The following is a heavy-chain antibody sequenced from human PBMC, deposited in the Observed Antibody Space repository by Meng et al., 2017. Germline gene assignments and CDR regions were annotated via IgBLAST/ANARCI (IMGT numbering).Heavy chain of an antibody. D-gene: IGHD2-21*02. CDR1: GGSFSGYY. V-gene: IGHV4-34*01. CDR3: AGAYCGGDCYSGRFLDY. Sequence: SETLSLTCAVYGGSFSGYYWSWIRQPPGKGLEWIGEINHSGSTNYNPSLESRVTISVDTSKNQFSLKLSSVTAADTAVYYCAGAYCGGDCYSGRFLDYWGQGTLVTVSS. J-gene: IGHJ4*02. CDR2: INHSGST.